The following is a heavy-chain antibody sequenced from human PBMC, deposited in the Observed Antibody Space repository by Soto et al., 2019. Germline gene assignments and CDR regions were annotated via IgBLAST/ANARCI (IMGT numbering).Heavy chain of an antibody. CDR1: GFSLTFSGEA. D-gene: IGHD1-26*01. CDR3: AHRKGGTFDY. J-gene: IGHJ4*02. V-gene: IGHV2-5*01. CDR2: IHWQDEI. Sequence: SGPTLVNPTQTLTLTCTFSGFSLTFSGEAVGWIRQPPGKALEWLALIHWQDEIHYNPSLNNRLTISKDTSKSQVVLTVTNVDPVDTGTYYCAHRKGGTFDYWGQGTLVTVSS.